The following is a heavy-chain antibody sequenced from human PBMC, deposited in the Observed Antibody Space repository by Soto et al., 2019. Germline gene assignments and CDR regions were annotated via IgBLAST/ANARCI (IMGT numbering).Heavy chain of an antibody. V-gene: IGHV3-23*01. CDR3: VSWVSAHFDY. CDR2: IDSTGADT. J-gene: IGHJ4*02. Sequence: GGSLRLSCVVSRYTFKSHGLSWVRQAPGKGLEWVSTIDSTGADTHYADSVRGRFTISRDNSRNTLHLQMHDLRADDTALYYCVSWVSAHFDYWGQGTLVTVSS. CDR1: RYTFKSHG. D-gene: IGHD3-16*01.